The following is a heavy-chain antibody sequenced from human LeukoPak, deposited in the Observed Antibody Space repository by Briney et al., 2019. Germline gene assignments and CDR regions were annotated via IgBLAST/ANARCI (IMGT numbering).Heavy chain of an antibody. CDR3: ARSKSSDYGDRYYFDS. V-gene: IGHV1-2*02. J-gene: IGHJ4*02. CDR1: GYTFTVYY. CDR2: INPNSGDI. Sequence: ASVTVSFTSSGYTFTVYYIHWVRQAPRQGLEWMGWINPNSGDIKYAQNFQGRVTMTRDTSISTAYMELSSLRSVDTAVYYCARSKSSDYGDRYYFDSWGQGTLVTVSS. D-gene: IGHD4-17*01.